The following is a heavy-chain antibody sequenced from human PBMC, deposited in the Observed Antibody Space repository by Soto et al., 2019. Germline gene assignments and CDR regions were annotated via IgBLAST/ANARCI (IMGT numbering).Heavy chain of an antibody. CDR3: ARGAMAGNEVPGD. CDR2: LYASDST. J-gene: IGHJ1*01. D-gene: IGHD1-1*01. CDR1: GFTVSSHY. V-gene: IGHV3-53*02. Sequence: EVQLVETGGGLIQPGGSLRLSCAASGFTVSSHYMSWVRQTPGKGLEWVSILYASDSTFYADSVEGRFTISRDNSKNSLHLDLRDLRANDTAVYYCARGAMAGNEVPGDWGQGTLVTVSS.